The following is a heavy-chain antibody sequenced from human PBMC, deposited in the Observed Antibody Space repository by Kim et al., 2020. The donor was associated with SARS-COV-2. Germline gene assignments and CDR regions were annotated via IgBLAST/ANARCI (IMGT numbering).Heavy chain of an antibody. Sequence: GGSLRLSCAASGFTFSSYSMNWVRQAPGKVLEWVSSISSSSSYIYYADSVKGRFTISRDNAKNSLYLQMNSLRAEDTAVYYCARDLYDYVWGSYRYASPFDGWGQGTIVTVSS. CDR3: ARDLYDYVWGSYRYASPFDG. D-gene: IGHD3-16*02. CDR2: ISSSSSYI. J-gene: IGHJ3*01. CDR1: GFTFSSYS. V-gene: IGHV3-21*01.